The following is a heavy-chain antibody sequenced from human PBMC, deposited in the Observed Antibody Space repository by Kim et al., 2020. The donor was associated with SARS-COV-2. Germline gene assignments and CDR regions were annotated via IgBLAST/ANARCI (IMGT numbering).Heavy chain of an antibody. V-gene: IGHV1-3*01. J-gene: IGHJ6*02. Sequence: ASVKVSCKASGYTFTSYAMHWVRQAPGQRLEWMGWINAGNGNTKYSQKFQGRVTITRDTSASTAYMELSSLRSEDTAVDYCVRDTNRGQGSMVRGAKAYYYCYGMDVWGQGTTVTVSS. CDR2: INAGNGNT. D-gene: IGHD3-10*01. CDR1: GYTFTSYA. CDR3: VRDTNRGQGSMVRGAKAYYYCYGMDV.